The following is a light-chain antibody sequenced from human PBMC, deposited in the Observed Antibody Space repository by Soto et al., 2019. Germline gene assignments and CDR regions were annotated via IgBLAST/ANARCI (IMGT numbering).Light chain of an antibody. CDR1: QSVSSN. Sequence: EIVMTQSPAALSVSRGERATLSCRASQSVSSNLAWYQQKPGQAPRLLIYGASTRATGIPARFSGSGSGTEFTLTISSLQSEDFAVYYCQQYSNWPPITFGQGTRLEIK. CDR2: GAS. J-gene: IGKJ5*01. CDR3: QQYSNWPPIT. V-gene: IGKV3-15*01.